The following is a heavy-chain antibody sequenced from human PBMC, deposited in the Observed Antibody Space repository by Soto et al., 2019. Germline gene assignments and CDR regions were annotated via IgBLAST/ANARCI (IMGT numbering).Heavy chain of an antibody. J-gene: IGHJ6*02. V-gene: IGHV1-8*01. D-gene: IGHD5-12*01. CDR1: GYTFTSYD. Sequence: TSVKVSCKASGYTFTSYDINWVRQATGQGLEWMGWMNPNSGNTGYAQKFQGRVTMTSNTSISTAYMELSSLRSDDTAVYYCAREGVAPYYYYGMDVWGQGTPVTVSS. CDR3: AREGVAPYYYYGMDV. CDR2: MNPNSGNT.